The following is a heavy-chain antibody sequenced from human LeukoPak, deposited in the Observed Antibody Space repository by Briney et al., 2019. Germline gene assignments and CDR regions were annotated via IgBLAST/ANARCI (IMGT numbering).Heavy chain of an antibody. D-gene: IGHD3-10*01. CDR1: EFTFGSYD. CDR2: ISGDGLGS. J-gene: IGHJ4*02. CDR3: AKGPNFGSWRAVDY. V-gene: IGHV3-23*01. Sequence: GGSLRLSCAASEFTFGSYDMSWVRQTLGKGLEWVSSISGDGLGSWYADSVKGRFTISRDKSRNTLYLQLNSLRPDYTAVYYCAKGPNFGSWRAVDYWGQGSLVTVSS.